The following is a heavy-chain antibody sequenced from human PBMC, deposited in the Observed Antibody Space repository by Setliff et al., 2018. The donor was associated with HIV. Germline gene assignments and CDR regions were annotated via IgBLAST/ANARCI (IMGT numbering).Heavy chain of an antibody. CDR3: ARLDSLMASFDF. D-gene: IGHD3-9*01. J-gene: IGHJ4*02. CDR1: GGSISTYY. Sequence: PSETLSLTCTVSGGSISTYYWYWIRQPPGKGLEWIGYIYISGTTNYNPSLKNRVTMSLDTSKTQVSLRLTSVTAADTAVYYCARLDSLMASFDFWGQGAPVTVSS. V-gene: IGHV4-4*09. CDR2: IYISGTT.